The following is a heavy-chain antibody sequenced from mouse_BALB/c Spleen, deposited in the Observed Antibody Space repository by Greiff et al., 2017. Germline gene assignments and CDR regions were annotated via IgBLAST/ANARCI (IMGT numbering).Heavy chain of an antibody. CDR1: GYTFTSYY. V-gene: IGHV1S56*01. J-gene: IGHJ4*01. Sequence: QVQLKESGPELVKPGASVRISCKASGYTFTSYYIHWVKQRPGQGLEWIGWIYPGNVNTKYNEKFKGKATLTADKSSSTAYMQLSSLTSEDSAVYFCARSDSSGYDAMDYWGQGTSVTVSS. CDR2: IYPGNVNT. D-gene: IGHD3-2*01. CDR3: ARSDSSGYDAMDY.